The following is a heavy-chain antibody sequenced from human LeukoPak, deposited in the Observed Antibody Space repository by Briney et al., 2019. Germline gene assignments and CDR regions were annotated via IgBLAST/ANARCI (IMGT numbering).Heavy chain of an antibody. D-gene: IGHD3-10*01. Sequence: SETLSLTCTVSTDSMYGYYWSWIRQPAGKGLEWIGRIYTSGSTNYNPSLKSRVTMSVDTSKNQFSLKLSSVTAADTAVYYCARADGSGRPDYWGQGTLVTVSS. CDR3: ARADGSGRPDY. J-gene: IGHJ4*02. CDR2: IYTSGST. V-gene: IGHV4-4*07. CDR1: TDSMYGYY.